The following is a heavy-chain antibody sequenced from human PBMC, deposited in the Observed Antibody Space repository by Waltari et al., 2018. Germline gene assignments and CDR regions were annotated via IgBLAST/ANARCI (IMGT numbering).Heavy chain of an antibody. D-gene: IGHD2-15*01. V-gene: IGHV4-59*01. CDR3: ARGGVADDY. CDR1: GGSISSYY. Sequence: QVQLQESGPGLVKPSETLSLTCTVSGGSISSYYWSWIRQPPGKGLEWIGYIYYSGSTNYSPALMSRVTISVDTSKNQFSLKLGSVAAADTAVYYGARGGVADDYWGQGTLVTVSS. CDR2: IYYSGST. J-gene: IGHJ4*02.